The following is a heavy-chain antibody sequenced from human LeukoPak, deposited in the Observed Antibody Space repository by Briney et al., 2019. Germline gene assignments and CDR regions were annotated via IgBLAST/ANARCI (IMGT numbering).Heavy chain of an antibody. CDR2: IKHDGSEK. J-gene: IGHJ4*02. CDR3: ATDRGWRTSGYYLYYFEY. CDR1: GFILTGYF. V-gene: IGHV3-7*01. D-gene: IGHD3-3*01. Sequence: PGGSLRLSCAASGFILTGYFMIWVRQAPGKGLEWVASIKHDGSEKYYVNSVRGRFTISRDNTKNLLYLQMSSLRAEDTAVYYCATDRGWRTSGYYLYYFEYWGQGTLVTFSS.